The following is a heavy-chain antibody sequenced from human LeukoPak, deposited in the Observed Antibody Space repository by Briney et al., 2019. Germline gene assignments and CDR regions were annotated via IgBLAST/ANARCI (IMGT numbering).Heavy chain of an antibody. D-gene: IGHD2-2*03. Sequence: ASVKVSCKASGYTFTSYDINWVRQATGQGLEWMGWMNPNSGNTGYAQKFQGRVTMTSNTSISTAYMELSSLRSEDTAVYYCARSGYCSSTSCDGYYYYYGMDVWGQGTTVTVSS. V-gene: IGHV1-8*01. CDR1: GYTFTSYD. CDR3: ARSGYCSSTSCDGYYYYYGMDV. CDR2: MNPNSGNT. J-gene: IGHJ6*02.